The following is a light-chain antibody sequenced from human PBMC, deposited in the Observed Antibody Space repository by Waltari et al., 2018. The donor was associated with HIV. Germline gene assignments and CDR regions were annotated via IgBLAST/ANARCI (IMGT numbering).Light chain of an antibody. CDR1: QNVGRY. V-gene: IGKV3-11*01. J-gene: IGKJ2*01. Sequence: EIVLTQSPATLSLSPGERATLSCRASQNVGRYLVWYQQKPGQSPRLLMYDASNSATGIPARFSGSGSGTDFTLTISSLEPEDFAVYYCQHRSSWPLYTFGQGTNLEIK. CDR2: DAS. CDR3: QHRSSWPLYT.